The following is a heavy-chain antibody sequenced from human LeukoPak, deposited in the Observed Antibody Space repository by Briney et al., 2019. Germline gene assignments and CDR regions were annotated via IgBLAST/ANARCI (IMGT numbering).Heavy chain of an antibody. CDR3: ARYYYYDSSVYQYYFDY. J-gene: IGHJ4*02. D-gene: IGHD3-22*01. Sequence: GGSLRLSCGASGFTLTTYSMNWVRQAPGKGLEWVSSIGTSSSHIYYADSVKGRFTISRDNAENSLYLQMNSLRAEDTAVYYCARYYYYDSSVYQYYFDYWGQGTLVTVSS. CDR1: GFTLTTYS. V-gene: IGHV3-21*01. CDR2: IGTSSSHI.